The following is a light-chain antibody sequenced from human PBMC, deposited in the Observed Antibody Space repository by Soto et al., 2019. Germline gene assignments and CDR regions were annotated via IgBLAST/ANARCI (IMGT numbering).Light chain of an antibody. J-gene: IGLJ1*01. V-gene: IGLV2-14*01. CDR2: AVS. CDR3: SSYTSDSSYV. CDR1: SSDVGLYDY. Sequence: QSVLTQPASVSGSPGQSITISCTGTSSDVGLYDYVSWYQQHPGKAPRLMIYAVSNRPSGVSNRFSASKSGNTASLFISGLQAEDEADYYCSSYTSDSSYVFGSGTKATVL.